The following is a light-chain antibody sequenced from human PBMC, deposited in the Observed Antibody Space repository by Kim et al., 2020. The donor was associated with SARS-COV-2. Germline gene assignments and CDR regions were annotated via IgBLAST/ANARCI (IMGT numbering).Light chain of an antibody. Sequence: DIVMTQSPDSLAVSLGERATINCKSSQSVLYSSTNKNYLSWYQQKPGQPAKLLIYRASTRESGVPDRFSGSGSGTDFTLTISSLQAEDVAVYYCQQYYSTPLTFGGGTKVDIK. CDR1: QSVLYSSTNKNY. J-gene: IGKJ4*01. V-gene: IGKV4-1*01. CDR3: QQYYSTPLT. CDR2: RAS.